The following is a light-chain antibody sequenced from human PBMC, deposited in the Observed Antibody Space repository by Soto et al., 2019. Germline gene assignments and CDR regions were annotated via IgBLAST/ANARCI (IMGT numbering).Light chain of an antibody. CDR1: SSDVGAYNS. V-gene: IGLV2-8*01. Sequence: QSVLTQPPSASGSPGQSVTISCTGTSSDVGAYNSVSWYQQHPGKAPRLMIYEVNKRPSGVPDRCSGSKSGNMASLTVSGLQAEDEADYYCNSHGGSNNFWVFGGGTKLTVL. CDR2: EVN. J-gene: IGLJ3*02. CDR3: NSHGGSNNFWV.